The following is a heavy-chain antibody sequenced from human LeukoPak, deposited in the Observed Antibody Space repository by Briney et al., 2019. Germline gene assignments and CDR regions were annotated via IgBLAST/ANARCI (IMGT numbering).Heavy chain of an antibody. D-gene: IGHD5-18*01. V-gene: IGHV3-23*01. J-gene: IGHJ4*02. Sequence: PGGSLRLSCTASGFTFRSYVFSWVRQAPGKGLEWVSAISDSGDGTYYADSVKGRFTISRDNSKNTLYLQLNSLRVEDTAVYYCARGYSYGSTGTYWGQGTLVTVSS. CDR2: ISDSGDGT. CDR1: GFTFRSYV. CDR3: ARGYSYGSTGTY.